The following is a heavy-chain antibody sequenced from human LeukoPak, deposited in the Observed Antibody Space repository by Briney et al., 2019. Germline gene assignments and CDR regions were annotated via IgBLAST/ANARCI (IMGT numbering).Heavy chain of an antibody. V-gene: IGHV4-4*09. D-gene: IGHD2-2*03. J-gene: IGHJ6*03. CDR3: ARGSGYCSSTSCYSLYYSYYMDV. CDR2: ICTSGST. CDR1: GCSISSYY. Sequence: SETLSLTCAVSGCSISSYYWSWIRQPPGKGLEWIGYICTSGSTNYNPSLKSRVTISVDTSKNQFSLKLSSVTAADTAVYYCARGSGYCSSTSCYSLYYSYYMDVWGKGTTVTVSS.